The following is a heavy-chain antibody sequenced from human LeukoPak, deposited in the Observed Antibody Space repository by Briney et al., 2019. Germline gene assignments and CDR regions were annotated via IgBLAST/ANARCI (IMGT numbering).Heavy chain of an antibody. CDR1: GFTFNSFA. Sequence: PGGSLRLSCAASGFTFNSFAMNWVRQAPGKGLEWVSSISGSDGTSHYADFVKGRFTISRDNSKNTLYLQMNSLRAEDTAVYYCSTGSGHAFDIWGRGTMVTVSS. V-gene: IGHV3-23*01. D-gene: IGHD3-10*01. J-gene: IGHJ3*02. CDR3: STGSGHAFDI. CDR2: ISGSDGTS.